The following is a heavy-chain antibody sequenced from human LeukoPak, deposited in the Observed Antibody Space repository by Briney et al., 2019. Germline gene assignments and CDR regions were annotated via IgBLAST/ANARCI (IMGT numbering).Heavy chain of an antibody. CDR1: GGSISSGGYY. CDR3: ARVDIRSGGNYGRDV. V-gene: IGHV4-31*03. D-gene: IGHD2-15*01. Sequence: PSQTLSLTCTVSGGSISSGGYYWSWIRQHPGKGLEWIGYIYYSGSTYYNPSLKSRVTISVDTSNNQFSLTLTSVTAAATAVFYCARVDIRSGGNYGRDVWGQGPTVTVPS. CDR2: IYYSGST. J-gene: IGHJ6*02.